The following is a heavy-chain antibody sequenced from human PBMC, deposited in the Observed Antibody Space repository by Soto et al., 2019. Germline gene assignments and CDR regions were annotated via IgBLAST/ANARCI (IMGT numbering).Heavy chain of an antibody. D-gene: IGHD2-15*01. CDR1: GRSFSGYY. CDR2: IEQSGST. V-gene: IGHV4-34*01. J-gene: IGHJ4*02. Sequence: QVQVQQWGAGLLKPSETLSLTCAVYGRSFSGYYWSWIRQPPGKGLEWIGEIEQSGSTNYNPSLRSRFSISVDTSKNQFSLKTSSVTAADTAVYYCARGKGRNFDYWGQGTLVTVSS. CDR3: ARGKGRNFDY.